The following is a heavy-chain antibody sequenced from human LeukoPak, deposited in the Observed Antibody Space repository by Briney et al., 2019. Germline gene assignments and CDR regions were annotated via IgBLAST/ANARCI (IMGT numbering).Heavy chain of an antibody. CDR3: ARHGGGDDYFDY. CDR2: IYTSGST. Sequence: SETLSPTCTVSGGSISSYYWSWIRQPPGRGLEWIGYIYTSGSTNYNPSLKSRVTISVDTSKNQFSLKLSSVTAADTAVYYCARHGGGDDYFDYWGQGTLVTVSS. J-gene: IGHJ4*02. CDR1: GGSISSYY. D-gene: IGHD2-21*02. V-gene: IGHV4-4*09.